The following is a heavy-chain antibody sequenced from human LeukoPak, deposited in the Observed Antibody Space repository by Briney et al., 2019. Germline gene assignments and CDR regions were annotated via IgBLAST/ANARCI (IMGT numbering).Heavy chain of an antibody. V-gene: IGHV1-69*04. CDR1: GGTFSSYA. J-gene: IGHJ4*02. D-gene: IGHD3-22*01. Sequence: GASVKVSCKASGGTFSSYAISWVRQAPGQGLEWMGRIIPIFGIANYAQKFQGRVTITADKSTSTAYMELSSLRSEDTAVYYCARVSSDSSGYYPYYFDYWGQGTLVTVSS. CDR2: IIPIFGIA. CDR3: ARVSSDSSGYYPYYFDY.